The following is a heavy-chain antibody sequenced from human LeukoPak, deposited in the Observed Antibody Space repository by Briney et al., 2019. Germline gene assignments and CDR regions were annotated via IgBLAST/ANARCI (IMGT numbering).Heavy chain of an antibody. CDR2: MYSRGDT. Sequence: GGSLRLSCAASGFTVSDDYMSWVRQAPGKGLEWVSVMYSRGDTYYADSVKGRFTFSRDISKNTLYLQMNGLRTEDTAMYCCARDAPQVPAAGVLASWGQGTLVTVSS. J-gene: IGHJ5*02. CDR1: GFTVSDDY. V-gene: IGHV3-53*01. D-gene: IGHD6-13*01. CDR3: ARDAPQVPAAGVLAS.